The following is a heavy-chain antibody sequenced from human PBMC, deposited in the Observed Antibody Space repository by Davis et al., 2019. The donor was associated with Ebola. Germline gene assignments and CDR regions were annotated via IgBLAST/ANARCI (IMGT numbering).Heavy chain of an antibody. CDR1: GFTFSSYA. V-gene: IGHV3-23*01. CDR3: ARDDRYFGSGSYGFDY. Sequence: PGGSLRLSCAASGFTFSSYAMTWVRQAPGKGLEWVSCISGSGGTTEYADSAKGRFTISRDNAKNTVYLQMNSLRVEDTAVYYCARDDRYFGSGSYGFDYWGQGTLVTVSS. CDR2: ISGSGGTT. D-gene: IGHD3-10*01. J-gene: IGHJ4*02.